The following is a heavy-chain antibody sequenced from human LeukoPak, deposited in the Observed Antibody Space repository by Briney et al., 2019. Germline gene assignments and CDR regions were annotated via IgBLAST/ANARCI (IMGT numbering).Heavy chain of an antibody. CDR2: ITASGGGT. D-gene: IGHD6-13*01. J-gene: IGHJ4*02. Sequence: GGSLRLSCAASGFTLGNYALSWVRQAPGKGLGWVSGITASGGGTNYASSVRGRFTISKDNSKNTLYLQMNGLRTEDTALYYCARGTYSGTWYGDYWGQGTPVTVAS. CDR3: ARGTYSGTWYGDY. V-gene: IGHV3-23*01. CDR1: GFTLGNYA.